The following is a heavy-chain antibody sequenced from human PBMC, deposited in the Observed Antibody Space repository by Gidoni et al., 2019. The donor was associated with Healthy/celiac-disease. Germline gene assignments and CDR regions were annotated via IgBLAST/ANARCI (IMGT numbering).Heavy chain of an antibody. V-gene: IGHV3-9*01. D-gene: IGHD5-18*01. Sequence: EVQLVESGGGLVQPGRSLRLSCAASGFTFDDYAMHWVRQAPGKGLEWVSGISWNSGSIGYADSVKGRFTISRDNAKNSLYLQMNSLRAEDTALYYCAKAAGYSYGYVGYWGQGTLVTVSS. J-gene: IGHJ4*02. CDR1: GFTFDDYA. CDR2: ISWNSGSI. CDR3: AKAAGYSYGYVGY.